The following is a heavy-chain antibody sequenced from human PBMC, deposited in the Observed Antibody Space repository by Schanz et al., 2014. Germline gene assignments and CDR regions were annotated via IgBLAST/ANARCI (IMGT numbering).Heavy chain of an antibody. CDR2: MSGSGSTA. CDR1: GFTFFGSFA. D-gene: IGHD2-21*02. J-gene: IGHJ6*03. V-gene: IGHV3-23*01. CDR3: ARPSDSSWYMDV. Sequence: EVQLLESGGGLVQPGGSLRLSCVASGFTFFGSFAMSWVRQAPGKGLEWVSGMSGSGSTADYADSVKGRFTISRDNSKNTLNLQMNSLRVEDTAVYYCARPSDSSWYMDVWGKGTTVTVSS.